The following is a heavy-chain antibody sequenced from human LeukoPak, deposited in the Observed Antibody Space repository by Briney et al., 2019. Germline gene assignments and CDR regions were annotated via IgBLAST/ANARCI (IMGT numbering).Heavy chain of an antibody. V-gene: IGHV3-30*03. CDR1: GFTFSSYG. D-gene: IGHD1-1*01. J-gene: IGHJ4*02. Sequence: GRSLRLSCAASGFTFSSYGMHWVRQAPGKGLEWVAVISYDGSNKYYADSVKGRFTISRDNSKNTLFLQMNSLRAEDTAVYYCARDASWNDGRGLDDWGQGTLVTVSS. CDR3: ARDASWNDGRGLDD. CDR2: ISYDGSNK.